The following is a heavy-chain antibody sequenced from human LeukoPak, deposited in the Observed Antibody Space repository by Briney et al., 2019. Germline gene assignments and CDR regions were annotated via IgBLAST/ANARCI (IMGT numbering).Heavy chain of an antibody. CDR2: IYSGGRT. J-gene: IGHJ4*02. CDR1: GFIVSSNY. Sequence: GGSLRLSCVASGFIVSSNYMSWVRQAPGKGLEWVSVIYSGGRTYYADSVKGRFTISRDNSKSTLYLQMNSLRAEDTAVYYCARGDVYFDYWGQETLVTVSS. D-gene: IGHD2-21*02. CDR3: ARGDVYFDY. V-gene: IGHV3-53*01.